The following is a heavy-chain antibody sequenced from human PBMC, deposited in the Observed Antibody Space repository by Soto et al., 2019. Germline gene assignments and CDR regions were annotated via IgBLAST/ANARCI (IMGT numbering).Heavy chain of an antibody. J-gene: IGHJ1*01. CDR2: INHSGST. CDR3: ARGPLRYSSSWYRYFQH. V-gene: IGHV4-34*01. CDR1: GGSFSGYY. Sequence: QVRLQQWGAGLLKPSETLSLTCAVYGGSFSGYYWSWIRQPPGKGLEWIGEINHSGSTNYNPSLKSRVTISVDTSKNQFSLKLSSVTAADTAVYYCARGPLRYSSSWYRYFQHWGQGTLVTVSS. D-gene: IGHD6-13*01.